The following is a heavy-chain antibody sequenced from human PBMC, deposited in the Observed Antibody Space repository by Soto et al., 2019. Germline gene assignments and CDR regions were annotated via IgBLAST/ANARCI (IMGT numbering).Heavy chain of an antibody. D-gene: IGHD3-16*01. CDR3: ARQSRSYAYFEW. CDR1: GYSFTSYW. CDR2: IYPGDSDT. V-gene: IGHV5-51*01. J-gene: IGHJ4*02. Sequence: GESLKVSSKGSGYSFTSYWISWVRQTPGKGLEWMGIIYPGDSDTRYSPSFQGQVTISVDKSISTAYLQWSSLKASDSAMYYCARQSRSYAYFEWWGQGTQVTVSS.